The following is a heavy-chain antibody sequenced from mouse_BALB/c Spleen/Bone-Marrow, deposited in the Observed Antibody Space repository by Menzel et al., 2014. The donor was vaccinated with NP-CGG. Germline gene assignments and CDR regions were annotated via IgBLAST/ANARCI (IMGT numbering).Heavy chain of an antibody. CDR1: GNTFTSYI. J-gene: IGHJ1*01. CDR3: TRSNYGYWYFDV. D-gene: IGHD1-1*01. Sequence: QVQLRESGADLVKPGASVRLSCKASGNTFTSYIMYWGGQGPGQGLEGIGEINPINGGTNFSEKFKSRATLTVDKSSSTAFMQLSTLTSEDSAVYYCTRSNYGYWYFDVWGAGTTVTVSS. V-gene: IGHV1S16*01. CDR2: INPINGGT.